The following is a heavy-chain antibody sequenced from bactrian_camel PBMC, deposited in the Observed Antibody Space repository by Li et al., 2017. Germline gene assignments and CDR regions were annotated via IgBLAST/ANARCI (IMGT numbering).Heavy chain of an antibody. V-gene: IGHV3S53*01. Sequence: HVQLVESGGDSVQAGGSLRLSCAAPGYIYRHNCMGWFRQVPGEERQAVASINPSAGTPNYADSVKGRFTVSQDDAKNTVYLQLNSLKPEDAGVYYCAANYWFGTVAAGPETCPDADFGYWGQGTQVTVS. CDR1: GYIYRHNC. CDR3: AANYWFGTVAAGPETCPDADFGY. D-gene: IGHD6*01. CDR2: INPSAGTP. J-gene: IGHJ6*01.